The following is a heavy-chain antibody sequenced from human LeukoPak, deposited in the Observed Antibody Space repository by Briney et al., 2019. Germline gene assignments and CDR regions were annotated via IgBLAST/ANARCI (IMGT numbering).Heavy chain of an antibody. CDR3: ARSFLGDWYFDL. V-gene: IGHV4-59*01. J-gene: IGHJ2*01. CDR1: GGSISSYY. D-gene: IGHD1-26*01. CDR2: IYYSGST. Sequence: SETLSLTCTVSGGSISSYYWSWIRQPPGKGLEWIGCIYYSGSTNYNPSLKSRVTVSVDTSKDQFSLKLSSLTAADTAVYYCARSFLGDWYFDLWGRGTLSLSPQ.